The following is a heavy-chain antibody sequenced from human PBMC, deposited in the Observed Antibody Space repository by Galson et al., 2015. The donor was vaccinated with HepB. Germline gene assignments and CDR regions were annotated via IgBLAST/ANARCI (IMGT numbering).Heavy chain of an antibody. Sequence: ETLSLTCAVSGGSISSSNWWSWVRQPPGKGLEWIGEIYHSGSTNYNPSLKSRVTISVDKSKNQFSLKLSSVTAADTAVYYCARIGYCSGGSCYNSGAFDIWGQGTMVTVSS. CDR2: IYHSGST. J-gene: IGHJ3*02. CDR1: GGSISSSNW. CDR3: ARIGYCSGGSCYNSGAFDI. V-gene: IGHV4-4*02. D-gene: IGHD2-15*01.